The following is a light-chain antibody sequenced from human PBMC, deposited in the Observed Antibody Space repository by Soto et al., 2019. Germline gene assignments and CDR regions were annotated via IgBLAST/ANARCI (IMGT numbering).Light chain of an antibody. J-gene: IGKJ4*01. CDR2: GAS. V-gene: IGKV1-17*01. Sequence: DIQMPQSPSSVSSSGVDRVTMTFLASQGIRNDLGWYQQKPGKVPKRLIYGASNLQSGVPSRFSGSGSGTEFTLTISSLQPEDFATYYCLQHNSYPLTFGGGTKVDIK. CDR1: QGIRND. CDR3: LQHNSYPLT.